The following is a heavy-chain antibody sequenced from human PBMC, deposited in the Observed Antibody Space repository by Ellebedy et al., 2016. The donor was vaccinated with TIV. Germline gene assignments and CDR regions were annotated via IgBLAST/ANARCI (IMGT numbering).Heavy chain of an antibody. D-gene: IGHD4-17*01. CDR1: GFTFSGSW. CDR3: ARFRYGDFFY. J-gene: IGHJ4*02. V-gene: IGHV3-7*03. CDR2: IQQDGSEK. Sequence: GESLKISCAASGFTFSGSWMSWVRQAPGKGLEWVANIQQDGSEKYYVDSVKGRFTISRDNAKNSLYVQMNSLRAEDMAVYYCARFRYGDFFYWGQGTLVTGSS.